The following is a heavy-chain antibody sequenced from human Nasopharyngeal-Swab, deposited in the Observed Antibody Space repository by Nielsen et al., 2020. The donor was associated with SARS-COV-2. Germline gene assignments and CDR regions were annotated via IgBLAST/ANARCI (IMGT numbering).Heavy chain of an antibody. V-gene: IGHV1-46*01. CDR2: INPSGVTT. J-gene: IGHJ5*02. CDR3: ARGCVTTVVRGVEDFFSP. D-gene: IGHD3-10*01. Sequence: WVRQAPGQGLEWMGIINPSGVTTTYAQKFQGRVTLPRDTSTRAVSMELSSLIYEDTAVYYCARGCVTTVVRGVEDFFSPWGQGTLVTVSS.